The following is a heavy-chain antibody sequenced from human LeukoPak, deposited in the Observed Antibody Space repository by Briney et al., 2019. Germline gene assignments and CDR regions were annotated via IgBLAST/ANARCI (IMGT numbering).Heavy chain of an antibody. J-gene: IGHJ4*02. CDR1: GGTFISYA. CDR2: IIPIFGTA. V-gene: IGHV1-69*13. Sequence: GASVKVSCKASGGTFISYAISWVRQAPGQGLEWMGGIIPIFGTANYAQKFQGRVTITADESTSTAYMELSSLRSEDTAVYYCARVVTTHSWYFDYWGQGTLVTVSS. D-gene: IGHD4-17*01. CDR3: ARVVTTHSWYFDY.